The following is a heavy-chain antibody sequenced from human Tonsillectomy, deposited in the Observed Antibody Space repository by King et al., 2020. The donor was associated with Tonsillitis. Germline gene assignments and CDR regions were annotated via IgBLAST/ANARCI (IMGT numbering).Heavy chain of an antibody. CDR3: ARVSRAYHNYYMDV. J-gene: IGHJ6*03. CDR2: ISSRGGTI. V-gene: IGHV3-11*01. Sequence: VQLVESGGGLVKPGGSLRLSCAASGFTFSDYYMTWIRQAPGKGLEWVSYISSRGGTIYYADSVKGRFTISRDNAKNSLFLQFNSLRAEDTAMYYCARVSRAYHNYYMDVWGKGTTVTVSS. D-gene: IGHD2-2*01. CDR1: GFTFSDYY.